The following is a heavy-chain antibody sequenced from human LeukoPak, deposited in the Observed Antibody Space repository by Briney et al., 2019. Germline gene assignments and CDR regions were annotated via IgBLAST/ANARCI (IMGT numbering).Heavy chain of an antibody. CDR1: GFTFSSYA. CDR2: ISGSGGST. V-gene: IGHV3-23*01. Sequence: AGGSLRLSCAASGFTFSSYAMSWVRQAPGKGLEWVSAISGSGGSTYYADSVKGRFTISRDNSKNTLYLQMNSLRAEDTAVYYCAKAHDFWSGYPNLNYWGQGTLVTVSS. CDR3: AKAHDFWSGYPNLNY. D-gene: IGHD3-3*01. J-gene: IGHJ4*02.